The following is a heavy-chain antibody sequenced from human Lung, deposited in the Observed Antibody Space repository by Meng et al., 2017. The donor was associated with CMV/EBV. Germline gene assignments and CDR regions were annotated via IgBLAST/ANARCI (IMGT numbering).Heavy chain of an antibody. Sequence: SVXVSCKASGYTFTAHYFHWVRQAPGQGLEWMGWIHPHRGDTNYAQQFQGRVTLTRDTSINTGYMELTRLTSDDTSVYYCARDNNWGPDYWGQGTLVTVSS. V-gene: IGHV1-2*02. CDR3: ARDNNWGPDY. CDR1: GYTFTAHY. D-gene: IGHD7-27*01. J-gene: IGHJ4*02. CDR2: IHPHRGDT.